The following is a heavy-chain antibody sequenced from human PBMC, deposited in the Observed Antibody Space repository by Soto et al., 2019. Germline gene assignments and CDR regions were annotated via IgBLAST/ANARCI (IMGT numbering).Heavy chain of an antibody. J-gene: IGHJ4*02. CDR1: GGSFSGYD. V-gene: IGHV4-34*01. CDR2: ITLSGST. Sequence: PSETISLSDAVYGGSFSGYDWSWIRKPTRKRLAWIREITLSGSTNYNTSLKSRVTISVDTYKNQFALKLSSVTAADTAVYSCSICGLLHYDFWSGYCRRVAFCQVWFGDWGQGTLVTVSA. CDR3: SICGLLHYDFWSGYCRRVAFCQVWFGD. D-gene: IGHD3-3*01.